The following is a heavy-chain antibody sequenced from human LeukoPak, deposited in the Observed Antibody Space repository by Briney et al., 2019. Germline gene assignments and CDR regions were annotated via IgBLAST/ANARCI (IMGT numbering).Heavy chain of an antibody. Sequence: ASVKVSCKASGYTFTSYDINWVRQATGRGLEWMGWMNPNSGNTGYAQKFQGRVTMTRNTSISTAYMELSSLRSEDTAVYYCARKTFHGSGKGYFDYWGQGTLVTVSS. CDR3: ARKTFHGSGKGYFDY. CDR2: MNPNSGNT. D-gene: IGHD3-10*01. CDR1: GYTFTSYD. J-gene: IGHJ4*02. V-gene: IGHV1-8*01.